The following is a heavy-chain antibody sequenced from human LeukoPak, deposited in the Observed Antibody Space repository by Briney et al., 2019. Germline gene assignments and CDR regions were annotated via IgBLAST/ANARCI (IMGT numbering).Heavy chain of an antibody. Sequence: GGSLRLSCAASGFIVSGNYMSWVRQAPGKGLEWVSSIYSGGNTYYADSVRGRSTISRDNSKNTAYLQMNSLRAEDTAVYYCARDLMGIAYRGAFYYWGQGTLVTVSS. V-gene: IGHV3-53*01. D-gene: IGHD6-13*01. CDR2: IYSGGNT. CDR3: ARDLMGIAYRGAFYY. CDR1: GFIVSGNY. J-gene: IGHJ4*02.